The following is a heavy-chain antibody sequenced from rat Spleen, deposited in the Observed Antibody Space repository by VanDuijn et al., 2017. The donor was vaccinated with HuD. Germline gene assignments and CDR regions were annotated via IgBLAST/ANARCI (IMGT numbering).Heavy chain of an antibody. J-gene: IGHJ3*01. CDR1: GFTFSDYN. CDR3: TTGDYGYTRLFVY. CDR2: ISYDGSST. D-gene: IGHD1-9*01. V-gene: IGHV5S10*01. Sequence: EVQLVESGGGLVQPGRSLKLSCAASGFTFSDYNMAWVRQSPKKGLEWVSTISYDGSSTYYRDSVKGRFTISRDNAKSTLYLQLDSLRSEDTATYYCTTGDYGYTRLFVYWGQGTLVTVSS.